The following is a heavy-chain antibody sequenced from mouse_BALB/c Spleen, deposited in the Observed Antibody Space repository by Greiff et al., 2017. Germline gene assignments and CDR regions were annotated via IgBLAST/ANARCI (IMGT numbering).Heavy chain of an antibody. Sequence: EVQGVESGGGLVKPGGSLKLSCAASGFTFSSYAMSWVRQTPEKRLEWVASISSGGSTYYPDTVKGRFTISRDNAKNTLYLQMSSLKSEDTAMYYCARPLYAMDYWGQGTSVTVSS. D-gene: IGHD6-1*01. CDR2: ISSGGST. CDR1: GFTFSSYA. J-gene: IGHJ4*01. CDR3: ARPLYAMDY. V-gene: IGHV5-6-5*01.